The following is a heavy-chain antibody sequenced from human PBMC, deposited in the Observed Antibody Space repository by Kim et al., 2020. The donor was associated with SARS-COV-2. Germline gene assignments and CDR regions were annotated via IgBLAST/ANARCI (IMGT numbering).Heavy chain of an antibody. CDR1: GFTFSRYG. CDR3: AKDLVGYSSGWNYYYYGMGI. V-gene: IGHV3-30*18. D-gene: IGHD6-19*01. J-gene: IGHJ6*02. CDR2: ISYDGRNK. Sequence: GGSLRLSCAASGFTFSRYGMHWVRQAPGKGLEWVAVISYDGRNKNYADSVKGRFTISRDNSKNTLYLQMNSLRAEDTAVYYCAKDLVGYSSGWNYYYYGMGIWGQGTTVTVSS.